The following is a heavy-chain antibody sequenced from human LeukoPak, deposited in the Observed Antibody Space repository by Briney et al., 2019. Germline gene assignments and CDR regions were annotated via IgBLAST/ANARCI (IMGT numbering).Heavy chain of an antibody. CDR2: IYTSGST. Sequence: SETLSLTCTVSGGSISSGSYYWSWIRQPAGKGLEWIGRIYTSGSTNYNPSLKSRVTISVDTSKNQFSLNLSSVTAADTAVYYCASLAAAGTYYYYYYMDVWGKGTTVTVSS. CDR3: ASLAAAGTYYYYYYMDV. J-gene: IGHJ6*03. CDR1: GGSISSGSYY. D-gene: IGHD6-13*01. V-gene: IGHV4-61*02.